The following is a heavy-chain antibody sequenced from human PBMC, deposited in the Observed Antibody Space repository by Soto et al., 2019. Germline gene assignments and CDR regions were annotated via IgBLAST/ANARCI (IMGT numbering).Heavy chain of an antibody. CDR2: IIPIFGTA. CDR1: GGTFSSYA. V-gene: IGHV1-69*06. J-gene: IGHJ5*02. CDR3: ARDTATAIPNNWFDP. D-gene: IGHD2-2*02. Sequence: AASVKVSCKASGGTFSSYAISWVRQAPGQGLEWMGGIIPIFGTANYAQKFQGRVTITADKSTSTAYMELSSLRSEDTAVYYCARDTATAIPNNWFDPWGQGTLVTVSS.